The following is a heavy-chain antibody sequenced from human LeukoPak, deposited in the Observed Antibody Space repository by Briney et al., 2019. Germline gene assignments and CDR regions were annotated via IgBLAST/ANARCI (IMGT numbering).Heavy chain of an antibody. J-gene: IGHJ4*02. Sequence: ASVKVSCKASGYTFTGYYMHWVRQAPGQGLEWMGWISAYNGNTNYAQKFQGRVTMTTDSSTNTAYMELRSLRSDDTAVYYCARGGHYRLHYYENTGDYWGQGTLVTVSS. D-gene: IGHD3-22*01. CDR1: GYTFTGYY. CDR2: ISAYNGNT. V-gene: IGHV1-18*04. CDR3: ARGGHYRLHYYENTGDY.